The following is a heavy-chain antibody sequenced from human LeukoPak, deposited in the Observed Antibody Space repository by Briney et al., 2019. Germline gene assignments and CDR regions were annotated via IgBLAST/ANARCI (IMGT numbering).Heavy chain of an antibody. D-gene: IGHD2-21*02. V-gene: IGHV3-23*01. CDR2: ISGSGGST. CDR1: GFTFSHYG. Sequence: RGSLRLSCAASGFTFSHYGMTWVRQAPGKGLEWVSAISGSGGSTYYAGSVKGRFTISRDNSKNTLYLQMNSLRADDTAVYYCAKSHHVTAIDYWGQGTLVTVSS. CDR3: AKSHHVTAIDY. J-gene: IGHJ4*02.